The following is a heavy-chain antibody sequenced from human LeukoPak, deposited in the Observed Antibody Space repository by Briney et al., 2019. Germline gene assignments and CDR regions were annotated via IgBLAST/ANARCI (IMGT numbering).Heavy chain of an antibody. J-gene: IGHJ4*02. CDR1: GFTFSSYG. CDR3: AKDVTPGRESFGY. CDR2: ISGSSGTT. Sequence: GGSLRLSCAASGFTFSSYGMNWVRQGPGMGLEWVSGISGSSGTTYYADSVKGRFTISRDNSKTTLYLQLTSLRVEDTATYYCAKDVTPGRESFGYWGQGTVVTVSS. D-gene: IGHD4-23*01. V-gene: IGHV3-23*01.